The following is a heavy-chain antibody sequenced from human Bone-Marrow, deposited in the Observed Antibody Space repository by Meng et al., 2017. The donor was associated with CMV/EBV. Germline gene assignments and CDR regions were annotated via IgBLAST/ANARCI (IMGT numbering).Heavy chain of an antibody. CDR1: YNFVSTG. D-gene: IGHD2-21*02. V-gene: IGHV1-18*01. J-gene: IGHJ4*02. CDR3: ARLKQCTRGDCFSVDY. Sequence: YNFVSTGISWVRQAPGQGLEWMGWISPDSGKAHYTQKLQDRVTMTTDTSTNTAYMELRSLRSDDTAVYYCARLKQCTRGDCFSVDYWGQGTLVTVSS. CDR2: ISPDSGKA.